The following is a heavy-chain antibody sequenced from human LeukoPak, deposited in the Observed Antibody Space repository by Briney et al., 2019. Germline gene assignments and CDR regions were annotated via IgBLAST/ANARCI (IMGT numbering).Heavy chain of an antibody. D-gene: IGHD3-10*01. CDR1: GFIFSDYY. CDR2: ISSSSSYT. J-gene: IGHJ4*02. V-gene: IGHV3-11*06. CDR3: ARASGYPLAVFDY. Sequence: GGSLRLSCAASGFIFSDYYMSWIRQAPGKGLEWVSYISSSSSYTNYADSVKGRFTISRDNAKNSLYLQMNSLRAEDTAVYYCARASGYPLAVFDYWGQGTLVTVSS.